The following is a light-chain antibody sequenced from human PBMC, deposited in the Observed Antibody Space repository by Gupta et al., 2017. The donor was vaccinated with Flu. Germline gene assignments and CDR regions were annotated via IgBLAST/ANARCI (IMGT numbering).Light chain of an antibody. CDR2: MND. Sequence: HSVLPQPPSASAAPGQGVTISWSASSSNIENHYVSWYQHLPGTAPKLVIYMNDRRPSGVPDRFSGSKSGTSASLTISGLRSEDEATYSCATWDDSLRGQIFGGGTKLAVL. CDR3: ATWDDSLRGQI. CDR1: SSNIENHY. V-gene: IGLV1-47*01. J-gene: IGLJ2*01.